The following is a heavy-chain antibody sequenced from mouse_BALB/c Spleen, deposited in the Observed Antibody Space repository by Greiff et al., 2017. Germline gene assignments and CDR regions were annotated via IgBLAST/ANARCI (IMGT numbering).Heavy chain of an antibody. V-gene: IGHV5-4*02. CDR2: ISDGGSYT. Sequence: EVKLVESGGGLVKPGGSLKLSCAASGFTFSDYYMYWVRQTPEKRLEWVATISDGGSYTYYPDSVKGRFTISRDNAKNNLYLQMSSLKSEDTAMYYCARAEDYYGNNYAMDYWGQGTSVTVSS. J-gene: IGHJ4*01. CDR3: ARAEDYYGNNYAMDY. D-gene: IGHD2-1*01. CDR1: GFTFSDYY.